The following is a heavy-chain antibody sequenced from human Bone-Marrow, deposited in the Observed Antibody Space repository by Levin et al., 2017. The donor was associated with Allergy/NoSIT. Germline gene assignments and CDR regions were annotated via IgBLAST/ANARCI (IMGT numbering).Heavy chain of an antibody. CDR3: AAFITLVRGVPKSYFDY. CDR2: ISAHNGNT. J-gene: IGHJ4*02. CDR1: GYTFTSFG. V-gene: IGHV1-18*01. Sequence: PGGSLRLSCKASGYTFTSFGINWVRQAPGQGLEWMGWISAHNGNTYFAQKFQGRVTMTTDTSTSTAYMELRSLRSDDTAVYYCAAFITLVRGVPKSYFDYWGQGTLVTVSS. D-gene: IGHD3-10*01.